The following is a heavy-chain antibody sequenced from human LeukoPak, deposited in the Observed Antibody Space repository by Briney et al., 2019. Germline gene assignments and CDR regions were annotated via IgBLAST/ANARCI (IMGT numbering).Heavy chain of an antibody. CDR3: AREYYDFWSGYPYGMDV. V-gene: IGHV4-34*01. CDR2: INHSGST. J-gene: IGHJ6*02. CDR1: GGSFSGYY. D-gene: IGHD3-3*01. Sequence: PSETLSLTCAVYGGSFSGYYWSWIRQPPGKGLEWIGEINHSGSTNYNPSLKSRVTISVDTSKNQFSLKLSSVTAADTAVYYCAREYYDFWSGYPYGMDVWGQGTTVTVSS.